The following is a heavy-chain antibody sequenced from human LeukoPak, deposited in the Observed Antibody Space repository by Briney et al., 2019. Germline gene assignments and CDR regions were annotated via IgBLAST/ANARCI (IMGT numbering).Heavy chain of an antibody. CDR3: ARHSGFDY. CDR1: GGSISSSSYY. Sequence: SETLSLTCTVSGGSISSSSYYWGWIRHPPGKGLEWIGSIYYSGRTYYNPSLKSRVTISVDTSKNQFSLKLSSVAAADTAVYYCARHSGFDYWGQGTLVTVSS. J-gene: IGHJ4*02. V-gene: IGHV4-39*01. CDR2: IYYSGRT.